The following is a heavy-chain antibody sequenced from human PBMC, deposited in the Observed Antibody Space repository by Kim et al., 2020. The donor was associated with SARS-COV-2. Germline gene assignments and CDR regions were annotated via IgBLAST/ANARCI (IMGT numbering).Heavy chain of an antibody. CDR3: ARLESSGGRAGGPDRNPVDY. J-gene: IGHJ4*02. CDR1: GGSISTSSYF. Sequence: SETLSLTCTVSGGSISTSSYFWGWIRQPPGKGLEWVGSLYYTGNTYYSPSLKSRVTISVDTSKNQFSLKLISVTAADTAVYYCARLESSGGRAGGPDRNPVDYWGQGILVTVSS. D-gene: IGHD3-10*01. V-gene: IGHV4-39*01. CDR2: LYYTGNT.